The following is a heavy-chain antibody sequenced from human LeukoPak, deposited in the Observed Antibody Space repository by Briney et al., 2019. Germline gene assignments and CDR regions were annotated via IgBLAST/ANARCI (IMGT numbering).Heavy chain of an antibody. V-gene: IGHV4-4*07. J-gene: IGHJ6*02. Sequence: SETLSLTCTASGGSISSYYWSWIRQPAGKGLEWIGRIYTSGSANYNPSLKSRVTMSVDTSKNQFSLKLSSVTAADTAVYYCARAVPEYGDYAYYYYYGMDVWGQGTTVTVSS. D-gene: IGHD4-17*01. CDR3: ARAVPEYGDYAYYYYYGMDV. CDR2: IYTSGSA. CDR1: GGSISSYY.